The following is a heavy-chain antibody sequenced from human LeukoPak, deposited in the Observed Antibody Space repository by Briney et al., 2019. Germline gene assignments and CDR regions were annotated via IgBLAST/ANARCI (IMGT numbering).Heavy chain of an antibody. V-gene: IGHV3-23*01. J-gene: IGHJ4*02. D-gene: IGHD3-10*01. CDR3: AKDYYGSGSYDTFDY. CDR1: GFTFSSYA. Sequence: PGGSLRLSCAASGFTFSSYAMSWVRQAPGKGLDWVSTISGSGGSTYYADSVKGRFTISRDNSKNTLYLQMNSLRAEDTAVYYCAKDYYGSGSYDTFDYWGQGTLVTVSS. CDR2: ISGSGGST.